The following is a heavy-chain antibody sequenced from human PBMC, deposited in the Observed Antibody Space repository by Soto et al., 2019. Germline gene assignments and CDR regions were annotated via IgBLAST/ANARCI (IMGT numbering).Heavy chain of an antibody. CDR2: IYWNDDK. Sequence: SGPTLVNPTQTLTLTCTFSGFSLSTSGVGVGWIRQPPGKALEWLALIYWNDDKRYSPSLKSRLTITKDTSKNQVVLTMTNMDPVDTATYYCAHIPRIQLSQWDDAFDIWGQGTMVTVSS. CDR1: GFSLSTSGVG. D-gene: IGHD1-26*01. CDR3: AHIPRIQLSQWDDAFDI. J-gene: IGHJ3*02. V-gene: IGHV2-5*01.